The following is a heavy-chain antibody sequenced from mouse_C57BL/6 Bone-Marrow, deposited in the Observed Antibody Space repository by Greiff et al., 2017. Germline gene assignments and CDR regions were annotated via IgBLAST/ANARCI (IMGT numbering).Heavy chain of an antibody. J-gene: IGHJ4*01. CDR1: GYTFTSYT. D-gene: IGHD1-1*01. CDR3: ARSHYGSSYSYYAMDY. V-gene: IGHV1-4*01. CDR2: INPSSGYT. Sequence: QVQLQQSGAELARPGASVKMSCKASGYTFTSYTMHWVKQRPGQGLEWIGYINPSSGYTKYNQKFKDKATLTADKSSSTAYMQLSSLTSEDSAVYYCARSHYGSSYSYYAMDYWGQGTSVTVSS.